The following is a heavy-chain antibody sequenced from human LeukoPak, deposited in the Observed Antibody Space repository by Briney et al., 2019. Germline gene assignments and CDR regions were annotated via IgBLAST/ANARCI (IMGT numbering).Heavy chain of an antibody. D-gene: IGHD6-6*01. CDR1: GFTFSSYN. Sequence: GGSLRLSCAASGFTFSSYNMYWVRQAPGKGLEWVSSISGSSTYIYYGDSMKGRFTISRDNAKNSLYLQMNSLRAEDTAVYYCARKIATRHYFDYWGQGTLVTVSS. CDR3: ARKIATRHYFDY. J-gene: IGHJ4*02. CDR2: ISGSSTYI. V-gene: IGHV3-21*01.